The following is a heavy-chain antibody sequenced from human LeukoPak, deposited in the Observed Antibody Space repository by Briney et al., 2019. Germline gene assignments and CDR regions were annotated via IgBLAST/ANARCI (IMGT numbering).Heavy chain of an antibody. J-gene: IGHJ6*03. V-gene: IGHV1-18*01. D-gene: IGHD6-6*01. CDR2: ISAYNGNT. CDR1: GYTFTSYG. Sequence: ASVKVTCKASGYTFTSYGISWVRQAPGQGLEWMGWISAYNGNTNYAQKLQGRVTMTTDTSTSTAYMELRSLRSEDTAVYYCAREWREYSSSPGENYYYYMDVWGKGTTVTVSS. CDR3: AREWREYSSSPGENYYYYMDV.